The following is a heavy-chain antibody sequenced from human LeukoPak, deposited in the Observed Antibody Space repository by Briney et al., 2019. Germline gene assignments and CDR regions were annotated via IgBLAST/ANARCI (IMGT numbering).Heavy chain of an antibody. D-gene: IGHD6-13*01. CDR1: GGSISSYY. CDR3: ARSGSWTLNFDS. CDR2: IYYSGST. J-gene: IGHJ4*02. Sequence: PSETLSLTCTVSGGSISSYYWSWIRQPPGKGLEWIGYIYYSGSTNYNPSLKSRVTISVDPSKNQFSLKVSSVTAADTAVYYCARSGSWTLNFDSWGQGTLVTVSS. V-gene: IGHV4-59*01.